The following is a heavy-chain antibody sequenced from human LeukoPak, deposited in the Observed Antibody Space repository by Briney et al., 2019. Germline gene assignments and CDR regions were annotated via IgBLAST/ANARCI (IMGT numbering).Heavy chain of an antibody. V-gene: IGHV4-39*01. CDR1: GDAFSSSSYY. CDR3: ARHYDFWSAHFRGFFDQ. CDR2: ISHSGIT. Sequence: KPSETLSLTCTVSGDAFSSSSYYWGWIRQPPGKGLEWIGSISHSGITYYNESLKSRVTLSVDTSKKQFSVGLSSVTAADTAVYYCARHYDFWSAHFRGFFDQWGHGSLVSVSS. D-gene: IGHD3-3*01. J-gene: IGHJ4*01.